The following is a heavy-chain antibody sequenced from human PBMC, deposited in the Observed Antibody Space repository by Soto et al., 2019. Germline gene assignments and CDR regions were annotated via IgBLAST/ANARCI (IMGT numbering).Heavy chain of an antibody. CDR1: GSTFSSYD. CDR2: ITPDGNRA. Sequence: QVQLVESGGDVVQPGRSLRLSCAASGSTFSSYDIHWVRQAPGKGLEWVAHITPDGNRAYYADSVKGRFTVSRDNARNTVDLQVKSLRPEDTAVYHGVRGPSHGAFDIWGQGTLVTVSS. J-gene: IGHJ3*02. CDR3: VRGPSHGAFDI. V-gene: IGHV3-30-3*01.